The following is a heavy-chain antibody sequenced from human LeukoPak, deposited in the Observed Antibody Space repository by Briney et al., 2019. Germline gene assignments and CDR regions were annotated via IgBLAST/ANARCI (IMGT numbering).Heavy chain of an antibody. CDR2: INPNSGGT. D-gene: IGHD3-10*01. V-gene: IGHV1-2*02. CDR3: ARDPKYYSSGSYPFDY. CDR1: GYTFTGYY. Sequence: ASVKVSCKASGYTFTGYYMHWVRQAPGQGLEWMGWINPNSGGTNYAQKFQGRVTMTRDTSISTAYMELSRLRSDDTAVYYCARDPKYYSSGSYPFDYWGQGTLVTVSS. J-gene: IGHJ4*02.